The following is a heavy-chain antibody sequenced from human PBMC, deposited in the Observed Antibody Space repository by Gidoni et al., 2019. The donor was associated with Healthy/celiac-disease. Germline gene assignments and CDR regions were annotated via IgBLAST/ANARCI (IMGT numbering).Heavy chain of an antibody. V-gene: IGHV3-23*01. J-gene: IGHJ4*02. D-gene: IGHD2-15*01. CDR2: ISGSGGST. Sequence: VPLLESGGGLVQPGWSLSLSCAASGFTFSSYAMSWVRQAPGKGLEWVSAISGSGGSTYYADSVKGRFTISRDKSKNTLYLQMNSLRAEDTAVYYCAKSGSRIVVVVAAPNFDYWGQGTLVTVSS. CDR1: GFTFSSYA. CDR3: AKSGSRIVVVVAAPNFDY.